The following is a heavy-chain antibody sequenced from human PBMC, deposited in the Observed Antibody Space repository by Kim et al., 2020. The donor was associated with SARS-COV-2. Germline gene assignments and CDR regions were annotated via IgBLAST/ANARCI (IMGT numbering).Heavy chain of an antibody. Sequence: ASVKVSCKASGYTFTNYAMNWVRQAPGQGLEWMGWINTNTGNPTYAQGFTGRFVFSLDTSVSTAYLQISSLKAEDTAMYYCAKGGGYCRGGSCYVQFNWFDPWGQGTLVTVSS. CDR1: GYTFTNYA. D-gene: IGHD2-15*01. V-gene: IGHV7-4-1*02. CDR2: INTNTGNP. CDR3: AKGGGYCRGGSCYVQFNWFDP. J-gene: IGHJ5*02.